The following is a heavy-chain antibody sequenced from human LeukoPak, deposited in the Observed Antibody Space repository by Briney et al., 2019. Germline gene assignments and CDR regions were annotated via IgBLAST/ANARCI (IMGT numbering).Heavy chain of an antibody. J-gene: IGHJ4*02. D-gene: IGHD6-13*01. Sequence: GGSLRLSCAASGFTVSSNYMNWVRQAPGKGLEWVSVIYSGGSTYYADSVRGRFTISRDSSKNTLYLQMNSLRAEDTAVYYCAKFIAAPFYFDYWGQGTLVTVSS. CDR2: IYSGGST. CDR3: AKFIAAPFYFDY. CDR1: GFTVSSNY. V-gene: IGHV3-53*01.